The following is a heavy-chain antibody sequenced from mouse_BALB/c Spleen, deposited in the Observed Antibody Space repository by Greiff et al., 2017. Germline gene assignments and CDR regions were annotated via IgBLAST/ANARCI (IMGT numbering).Heavy chain of an antibody. V-gene: IGHV5-4*02. CDR2: ISDGGSYT. Sequence: EVQVVESGGGLVKPGGSLKLSCAASGFTFSDYYMYWVRQTPEKRLEWVATISDGGSYTYYPDSVKGRFTISRDNAKNNLYLQMSSLKSEDTAMYYCARGDRYDAWFAYWGQGTLVTVSA. D-gene: IGHD2-14*01. CDR1: GFTFSDYY. CDR3: ARGDRYDAWFAY. J-gene: IGHJ3*01.